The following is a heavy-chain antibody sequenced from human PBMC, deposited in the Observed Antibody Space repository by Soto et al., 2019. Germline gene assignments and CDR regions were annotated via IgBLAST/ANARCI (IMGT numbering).Heavy chain of an antibody. D-gene: IGHD3-3*01. CDR3: ARSKNYDFWSGYPARGAFDI. Sequence: SVKVSCKASGGTFSSYAISWVRQAPGQGLEWMGGIIPIFGTANYAQKFQGRVTISVDTSKNQFSLKLSSVTAADTAVYYCARSKNYDFWSGYPARGAFDIWGQGTMVTVSS. CDR2: IIPIFGTA. V-gene: IGHV1-69*06. J-gene: IGHJ3*02. CDR1: GGTFSSYA.